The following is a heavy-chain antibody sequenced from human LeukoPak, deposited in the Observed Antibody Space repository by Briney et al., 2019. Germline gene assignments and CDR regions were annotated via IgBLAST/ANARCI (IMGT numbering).Heavy chain of an antibody. J-gene: IGHJ4*02. CDR2: VYHSGST. CDR1: GGSIISSNW. D-gene: IGHD2-8*01. CDR3: ARVECISGACSSFDY. V-gene: IGHV4-4*02. Sequence: SGTLSLTCAVSGGSIISSNWWSWVRQPPGKGLEWIAEVYHSGSTNYNPSLMSRVTISVDTSKNQFSLKLSSVTAADTAVYYCARVECISGACSSFDYWGQGTLVTVSS.